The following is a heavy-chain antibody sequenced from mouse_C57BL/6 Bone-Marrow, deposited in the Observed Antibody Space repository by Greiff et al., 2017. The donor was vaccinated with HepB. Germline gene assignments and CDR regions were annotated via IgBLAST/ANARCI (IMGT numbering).Heavy chain of an antibody. Sequence: EVQLVESGGGLVKPGGSLKLSCAASGFTFSDYGMHWVRQAPEKGLEWVAYISSGSSTIYYADTVKGRFTISRDNAKNTLFLQMTSLRSEDTAMYYCAFITTAYWYFDVWGTGTTVTVSS. CDR3: AFITTAYWYFDV. CDR1: GFTFSDYG. J-gene: IGHJ1*03. D-gene: IGHD1-1*01. CDR2: ISSGSSTI. V-gene: IGHV5-17*01.